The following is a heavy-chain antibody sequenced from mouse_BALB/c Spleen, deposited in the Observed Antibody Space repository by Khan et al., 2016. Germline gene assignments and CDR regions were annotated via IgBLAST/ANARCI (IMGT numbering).Heavy chain of an antibody. CDR1: GYSITSDYV. J-gene: IGHJ2*01. CDR2: LSYSGST. CDR3: ARAARATGYFDY. Sequence: EVQLVESGPGLVKPSQSLSLTCTVTGYSITSDYVWNWIRQFPGNKLEWMGYLSYSGSTCYYPSPKSLIFITRDTSKNQFFLQLNSETTEDTATYYCARAARATGYFDYWGQGTTRTVSS. D-gene: IGHD3-1*01. V-gene: IGHV3-2*02.